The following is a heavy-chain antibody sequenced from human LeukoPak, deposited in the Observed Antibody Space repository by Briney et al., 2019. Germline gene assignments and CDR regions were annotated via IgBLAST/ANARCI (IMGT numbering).Heavy chain of an antibody. D-gene: IGHD3-10*01. CDR3: FGSGSYSN. CDR1: GFTFSNSW. V-gene: IGHV3-7*01. J-gene: IGHJ4*02. Sequence: GGSLRLSCAASGFTFSNSWINWVRQAIGKGLEWVANIKPDGSQTYYLDSVKGRFTVSRDNAKHSAYLQMNSLRAEDTAVYYCFGSGSYSNWDQGTLVTVSS. CDR2: IKPDGSQT.